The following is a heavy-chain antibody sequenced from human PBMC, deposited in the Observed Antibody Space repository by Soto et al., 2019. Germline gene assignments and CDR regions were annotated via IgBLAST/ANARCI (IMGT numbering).Heavy chain of an antibody. CDR3: ARDSGYSGRWYGLWFGP. Sequence: PSDTLSLTCTVSGGSISSYEWSWIRQPAGEGLEWSGRIYTSGSTNYNPSLKSRVTMSVDTSQNKFSLKLSSVTAADRAVYYCARDSGYSGRWYGLWFGPWGQRTLVTV. D-gene: IGHD6-13*01. CDR1: GGSISSYE. V-gene: IGHV4-4*07. J-gene: IGHJ5*02. CDR2: IYTSGST.